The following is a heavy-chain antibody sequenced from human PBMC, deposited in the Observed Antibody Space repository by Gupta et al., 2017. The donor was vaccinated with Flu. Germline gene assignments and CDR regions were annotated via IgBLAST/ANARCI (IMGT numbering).Heavy chain of an antibody. V-gene: IGHV3-13*04. D-gene: IGHD2-15*01. CDR1: GFTFSSYD. CDR2: IGTAGDT. Sequence: EVQLVESGGGLVQPGGSLRLSCAASGFTFSSYDMHWVRQATGKGLEWVSAIGTAGDTYYPGSVKGRFTISRESAKNSLYLQMNSLRAGDTAVYYCARRACSGGSCYPSPGAFDIWGQGTMVTVSS. CDR3: ARRACSGGSCYPSPGAFDI. J-gene: IGHJ3*02.